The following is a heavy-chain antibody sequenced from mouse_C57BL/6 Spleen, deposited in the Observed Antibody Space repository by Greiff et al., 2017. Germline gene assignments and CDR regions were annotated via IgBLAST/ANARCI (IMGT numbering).Heavy chain of an antibody. J-gene: IGHJ3*01. CDR2: INYDGSST. Sequence: EVKLVESEGGLVQPGSSMKLSCTASGFTFSDYYMAWVRQVPEKGLEWVANINYDGSSTYYLAALKSRFIISRDNAKNILYLQMSSLKSEDTATYYCARGGYYGSGAWFAYWGQGTLVTVSA. V-gene: IGHV5-16*01. CDR1: GFTFSDYY. CDR3: ARGGYYGSGAWFAY. D-gene: IGHD1-1*01.